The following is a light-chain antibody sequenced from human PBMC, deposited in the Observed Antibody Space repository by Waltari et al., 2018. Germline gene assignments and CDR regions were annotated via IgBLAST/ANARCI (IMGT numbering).Light chain of an antibody. V-gene: IGKV4-1*01. CDR3: QQYYGYPVV. CDR1: QSVLYSSNNKNY. J-gene: IGKJ1*01. CDR2: WAS. Sequence: DIVMTQSPDSLAVSLGERATINCKSSQSVLYSSNNKNYLAWYQQKPGQPPKLLIYWASTRESGVPDRFSGSGSGTDFTLTISSLQAEDVAVYYCQQYYGYPVVFGQGTKVEIK.